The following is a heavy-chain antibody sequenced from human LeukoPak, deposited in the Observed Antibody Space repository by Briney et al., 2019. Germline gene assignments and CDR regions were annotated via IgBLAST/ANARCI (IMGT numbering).Heavy chain of an antibody. V-gene: IGHV1-2*02. CDR2: INPNSGGT. CDR1: GYTFTGYY. CDR3: ARIGSTMVRGVINWFDP. Sequence: ASVKVSCKASGYTFTGYYMHWVRQAPGQGLEWMGWINPNSGGTNYAQKFQGRVTMTRDTSISTAYMELSRLRSDDTAVYYCARIGSTMVRGVINWFDPWGQGTLVTVSS. J-gene: IGHJ5*02. D-gene: IGHD3-10*01.